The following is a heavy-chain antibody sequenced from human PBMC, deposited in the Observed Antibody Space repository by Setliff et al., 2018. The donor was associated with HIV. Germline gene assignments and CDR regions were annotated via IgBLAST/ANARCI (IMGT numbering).Heavy chain of an antibody. CDR3: ATDGRVVVVGGSGFEP. D-gene: IGHD2-15*01. CDR1: GDTFSGHY. J-gene: IGHJ5*02. V-gene: IGHV1-2*02. Sequence: GASVKVSCKASGDTFSGHYMHWVRQAPGQGLEWLGWINPNSGGTKYAQKFQGRLTMTRDTSITTVYMELSRLRSDDTAVYYCATDGRVVVVGGSGFEPWGQGTLVTVSS. CDR2: INPNSGGT.